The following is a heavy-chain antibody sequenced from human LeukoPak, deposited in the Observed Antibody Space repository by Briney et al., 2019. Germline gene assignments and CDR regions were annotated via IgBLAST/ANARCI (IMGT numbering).Heavy chain of an antibody. V-gene: IGHV1-46*01. D-gene: IGHD6-19*01. CDR3: AKSVAGTDYYYYYMDV. CDR1: GYTFTSYY. CDR2: INPSGGST. Sequence: ASVKVSCKASGYTFTSYYMHWVRQAPGQGLEWMGIINPSGGSTSYAQKFQGRVTMTRDTSTSTVYMELSSLRSDDTAVYYCAKSVAGTDYYYYYMDVWGKGTTVTISS. J-gene: IGHJ6*03.